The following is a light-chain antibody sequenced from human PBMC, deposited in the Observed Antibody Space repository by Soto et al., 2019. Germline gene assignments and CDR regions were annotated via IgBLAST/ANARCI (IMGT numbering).Light chain of an antibody. CDR3: HQKYRLPRT. J-gene: IGKJ1*01. Sequence: DIQMTQSPSSLSASLGDRVTITCRAGQGVSAYLLWYQQRQGRAPKLLIYAASNLLSGVPSRFSGSGSGTNFTLTISSLQPEDFATYFCHQKYRLPRTFGQGTKVDI. CDR1: QGVSAY. CDR2: AAS. V-gene: IGKV1-39*01.